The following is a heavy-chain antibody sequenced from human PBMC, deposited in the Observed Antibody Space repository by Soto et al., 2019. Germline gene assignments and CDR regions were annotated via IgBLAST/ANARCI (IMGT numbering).Heavy chain of an antibody. J-gene: IGHJ6*02. D-gene: IGHD5-18*01. CDR3: AKDLRLWSNDDYYYEMAV. CDR2: ISYDGSNE. V-gene: IGHV3-30*18. CDR1: GFTFSSYG. Sequence: QVQLVESGGGVVQPGRSLRLSCAASGFTFSSYGMHWVRQAPGKGLEWVAVISYDGSNEFYADPVKGRFTISRDNSNNTLYLQMNSLRAADTAVYYCAKDLRLWSNDDYYYEMAVWGQGTTVTVSS.